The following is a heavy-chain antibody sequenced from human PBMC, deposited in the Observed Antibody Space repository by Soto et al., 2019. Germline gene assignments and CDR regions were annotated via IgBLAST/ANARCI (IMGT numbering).Heavy chain of an antibody. J-gene: IGHJ3*01. CDR1: GLTIRGKTY. D-gene: IGHD1-1*01. Sequence: DVQLVESGGGLIQPGGSLRLSCAASGLTIRGKTYMTWVRQAPGKGLEWLSALYSEDGTFYADSVKGRFTIYREYSKNTVYLQLNTLTPEDTAVYYCAIWREREHAFDVWGQGTVVTVSS. CDR3: AIWREREHAFDV. V-gene: IGHV3-53*01. CDR2: LYSEDGT.